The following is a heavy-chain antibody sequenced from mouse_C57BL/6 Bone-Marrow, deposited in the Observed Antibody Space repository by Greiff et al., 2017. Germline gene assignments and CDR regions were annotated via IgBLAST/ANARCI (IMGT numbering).Heavy chain of an antibody. J-gene: IGHJ2*01. CDR3: ARPGVTTPYGGYLDY. D-gene: IGHD2-3*01. V-gene: IGHV1-82*01. CDR1: GYAFSSSW. CDR2: IYPGDGDT. Sequence: VKLQESGPELVKPGASVKISCKASGYAFSSSWMNWVKQRPGKGLEWIGRIYPGDGDTNYNGKFKGKATLTADKSSSTAYMQLSSLTSEDSAVYFCARPGVTTPYGGYLDYWGQGTTLTVSS.